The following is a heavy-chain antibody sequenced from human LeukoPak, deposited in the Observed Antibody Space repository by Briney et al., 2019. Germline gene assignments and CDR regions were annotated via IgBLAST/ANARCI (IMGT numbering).Heavy chain of an antibody. V-gene: IGHV4-34*01. J-gene: IGHJ4*02. D-gene: IGHD4-23*01. CDR3: ARLSRWRRYYFDY. CDR2: INHSGST. CDR1: GGSLSGYY. Sequence: SETLSLTCAVYGGSLSGYYWSWIRQPPGKGLEWIGEINHSGSTNYNPSLKSRVTISVDTSKNQFSLKLSSVTAADTAVYYCARLSRWRRYYFDYWGQGTLVTVSS.